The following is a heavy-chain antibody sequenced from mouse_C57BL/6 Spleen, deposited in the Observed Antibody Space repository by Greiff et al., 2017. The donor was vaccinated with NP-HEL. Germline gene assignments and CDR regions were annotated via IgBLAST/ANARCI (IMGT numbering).Heavy chain of an antibody. D-gene: IGHD1-1*01. V-gene: IGHV3-6*01. CDR2: ISYDGSN. J-gene: IGHJ2*01. Sequence: EVHLVESGPGLVKPSQSLSLTCSVTGYSITSGYYWNWIRQFPGNKLEWMGYISYDGSNNSNPSLKNRISITRDTSKNQFFLKLNSVTTEDTATYYCARGDYGSLFDYWGQGTTLTVSS. CDR1: GYSITSGYY. CDR3: ARGDYGSLFDY.